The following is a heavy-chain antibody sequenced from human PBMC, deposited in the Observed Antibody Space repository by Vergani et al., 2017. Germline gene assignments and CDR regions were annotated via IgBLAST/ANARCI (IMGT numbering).Heavy chain of an antibody. CDR2: IYYSGST. CDR1: GGSISSGGYY. V-gene: IGHV4-31*03. J-gene: IGHJ3*02. D-gene: IGHD2-2*01. Sequence: QVQLQESGPGLVKPSQTLSLTCTVSGGSISSGGYYWSWIRPHPGKGLEWIGYIYYSGSTYYNPSLKSRVTISVDTSKNQFSLKLSSVTAAYTAVYYCARAKGDGYCSSTSCYSPYAFDIWGQGTMVTVSS. CDR3: ARAKGDGYCSSTSCYSPYAFDI.